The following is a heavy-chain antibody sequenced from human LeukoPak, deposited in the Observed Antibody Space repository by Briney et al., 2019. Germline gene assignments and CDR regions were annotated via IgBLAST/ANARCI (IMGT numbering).Heavy chain of an antibody. CDR1: GFTFSSYS. J-gene: IGHJ4*02. CDR2: ISSSSSYI. Sequence: GGSLRLSCAASGFTFSSYSMNWVRQAPGKGLEWVSSISSSSSYIYYADSVKGRFTISRDNAKNSLYLQMNSLRAEDTAVYYCAKGDLIWFGEISLRNWGQGTLVTVSS. CDR3: AKGDLIWFGEISLRN. D-gene: IGHD3-10*01. V-gene: IGHV3-21*04.